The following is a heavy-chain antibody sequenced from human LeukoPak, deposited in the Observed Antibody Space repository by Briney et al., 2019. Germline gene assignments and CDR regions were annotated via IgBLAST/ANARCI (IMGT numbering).Heavy chain of an antibody. CDR3: TRAEGGSYDY. CDR2: ISTDGSNT. Sequence: GGSLRLSCAASGFTFSSYWMHWVRQAPGKGLVWVSRISTDGSNTNYADSVKGRFTIPRDNAKNTLYLQMNSLRAEDTAVYYCTRAEGGSYDYWGQGTLVTVSS. J-gene: IGHJ4*02. V-gene: IGHV3-74*01. D-gene: IGHD1-26*01. CDR1: GFTFSSYW.